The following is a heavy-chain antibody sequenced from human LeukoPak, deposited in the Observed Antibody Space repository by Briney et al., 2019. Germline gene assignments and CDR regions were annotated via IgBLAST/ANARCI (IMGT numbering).Heavy chain of an antibody. CDR3: ARAYYDILTDAFDI. V-gene: IGHV1-18*01. Sequence: AAVKVSCQASRYTFTSYGISWVRQAPGQGLEWMGWISAYNGNTNYAQKLQGRVTMTTDTSTSTAYMELRSLRSDDTAVYYCARAYYDILTDAFDIWGQGTMVTVSS. CDR2: ISAYNGNT. J-gene: IGHJ3*02. CDR1: RYTFTSYG. D-gene: IGHD3-9*01.